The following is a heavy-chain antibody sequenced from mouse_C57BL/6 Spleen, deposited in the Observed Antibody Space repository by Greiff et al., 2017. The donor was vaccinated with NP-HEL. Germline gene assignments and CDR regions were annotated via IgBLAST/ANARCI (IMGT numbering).Heavy chain of an antibody. CDR3: ARSGITTVVAMDY. Sequence: QVQLKESGAELVRPGTSVKLSCKASGYTFTSYWMHWVKQRPGQGLEWIGVIDPSDSYTNYNQKFKGKATLTVDTSSSTAYMQLSSLTSEDSAVYYCARSGITTVVAMDYWGQGTTLTVSS. V-gene: IGHV1-59*01. CDR2: IDPSDSYT. D-gene: IGHD1-1*01. CDR1: GYTFTSYW. J-gene: IGHJ2*01.